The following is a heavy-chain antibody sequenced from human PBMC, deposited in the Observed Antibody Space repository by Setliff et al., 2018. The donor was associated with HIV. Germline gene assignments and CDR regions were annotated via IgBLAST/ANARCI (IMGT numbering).Heavy chain of an antibody. D-gene: IGHD6-19*01. J-gene: IGHJ4*02. CDR3: AKEVLEIAVAAS. CDR2: SSGSGGNT. Sequence: PGGSLRLSCAASGFTFSSYAMSWVRQAPERGLEWVSASSGSGGNTYYADSVKGRFTISRDNSKNTLYLQMNSLRAEDTAVYYCAKEVLEIAVAASWGQGTLVTVSS. V-gene: IGHV3-23*01. CDR1: GFTFSSYA.